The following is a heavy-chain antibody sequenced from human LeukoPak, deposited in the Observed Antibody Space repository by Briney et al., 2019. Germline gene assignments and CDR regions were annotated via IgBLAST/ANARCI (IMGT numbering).Heavy chain of an antibody. V-gene: IGHV1-46*01. D-gene: IGHD6-13*01. CDR1: GYTFTSYY. CDR3: ARDHHSSSWYVGTTDFDY. Sequence: ASVKVSCKASGYTFTSYYMHWVRQAPGQGLEWMGRINPSGGSTSYAQKFQGRVTMTRDTSTSTVYMELSSLRSEDTAVYYCARDHHSSSWYVGTTDFDYWGEGTLVTVSS. CDR2: INPSGGST. J-gene: IGHJ4*02.